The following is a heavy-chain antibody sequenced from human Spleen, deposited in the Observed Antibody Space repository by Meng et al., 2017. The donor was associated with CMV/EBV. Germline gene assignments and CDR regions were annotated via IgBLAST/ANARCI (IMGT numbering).Heavy chain of an antibody. Sequence: SETLSLTCAVYGGSFSGYYWSWIRQPPGKGLEWIGEINHSGSTNYNPSLKSRVTISVDTSKNQFSLKLSSVTAADTAVYYCASLPGARRMDVWGQGTTVTVSS. CDR1: GGSFSGYY. V-gene: IGHV4-34*01. D-gene: IGHD2-2*01. J-gene: IGHJ6*02. CDR2: INHSGST. CDR3: ASLPGARRMDV.